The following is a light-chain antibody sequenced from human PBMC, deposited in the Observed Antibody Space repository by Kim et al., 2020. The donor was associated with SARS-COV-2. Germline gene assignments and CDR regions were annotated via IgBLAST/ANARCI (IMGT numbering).Light chain of an antibody. CDR1: SLRRYY. J-gene: IGLJ2*01. V-gene: IGLV3-19*01. CDR2: GKN. Sequence: ALGQPVRITCQGDSLRRYYATWYQQKPGQAPILVIYGKNNRPSGIPDRFSGSSSGNTASLTITGTQAGDEADYYCNSRDSNDNVVFGGGTQLTVL. CDR3: NSRDSNDNVV.